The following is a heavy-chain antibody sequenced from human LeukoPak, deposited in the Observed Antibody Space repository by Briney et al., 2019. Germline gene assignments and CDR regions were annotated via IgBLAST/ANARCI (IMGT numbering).Heavy chain of an antibody. CDR1: GLTVSSNY. CDR2: IYSGGST. Sequence: QAGGSLRLSCAASGLTVSSNYMSWVRQAPGKGLKWVSVIYSGGSTYYADSVKGRFTISRDNSKNTLYLQMNSLRAEDTAVYYCAKDTPASYYDYLPPRFDYWGQGTLVTVSS. V-gene: IGHV3-53*01. J-gene: IGHJ4*02. D-gene: IGHD3-16*01. CDR3: AKDTPASYYDYLPPRFDY.